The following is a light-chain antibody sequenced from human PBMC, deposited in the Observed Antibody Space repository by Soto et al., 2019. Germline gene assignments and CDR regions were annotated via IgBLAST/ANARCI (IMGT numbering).Light chain of an antibody. CDR1: QAINTY. CDR3: QQSHSSPPT. CDR2: LAS. J-gene: IGKJ1*01. Sequence: DIPMTQSPSSLSVSVGDAITITCRASQAINTYLSWFQQNQGKPPKLLIYLASSLETGVPSRFSGSGSGTYFTLTISSLQPEDFATYYCQQSHSSPPTFGQGTRVEIK. V-gene: IGKV1-39*01.